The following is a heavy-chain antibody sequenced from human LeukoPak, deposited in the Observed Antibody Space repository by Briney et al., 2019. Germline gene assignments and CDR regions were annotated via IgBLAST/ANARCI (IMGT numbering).Heavy chain of an antibody. V-gene: IGHV3-73*01. CDR1: GFTFSGSA. J-gene: IGHJ4*02. Sequence: QPGGSLKLSCAASGFTFSGSAMHWVRQASGKGLEWVGRIRSKANSYATAYAASVKGRFTISRDDSKNTAYLQMNSPKTEDTAVYYCTTFPGRYCSSTSCEGIYFDYWGQGTLVTVSS. D-gene: IGHD2-2*01. CDR2: IRSKANSYAT. CDR3: TTFPGRYCSSTSCEGIYFDY.